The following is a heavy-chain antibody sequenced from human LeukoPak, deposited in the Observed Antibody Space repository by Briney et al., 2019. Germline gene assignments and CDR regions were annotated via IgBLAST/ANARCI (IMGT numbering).Heavy chain of an antibody. CDR1: GFTFSSHS. D-gene: IGHD3-22*01. CDR3: ARGAYYYED. CDR2: ISSSSSTI. J-gene: IGHJ4*02. V-gene: IGHV3-48*01. Sequence: GGSLRLSCAASGFTFSSHSMNWVRQAPGKGLEWVSYISSSSSTIYYADSVKGRFTISRDNAKNSLYLEMNSLRAEDTAVYYCARGAYYYEDWGQGTLVTVSS.